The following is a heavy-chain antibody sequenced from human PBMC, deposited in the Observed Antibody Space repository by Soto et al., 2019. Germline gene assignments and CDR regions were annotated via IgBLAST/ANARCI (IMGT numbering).Heavy chain of an antibody. D-gene: IGHD6-13*01. J-gene: IGHJ4*02. CDR2: INHSGST. CDR1: GGSFSGYY. Sequence: SETLSLTCAVYGGSFSGYYWSWIRQPPGKGLEWIGEINHSGSTNYNPSLKSRVTISVDTSKNQFSLKLSSVTAADTAVYYCARGGRCSSSWAPRYWGQGTLVTV. V-gene: IGHV4-34*01. CDR3: ARGGRCSSSWAPRY.